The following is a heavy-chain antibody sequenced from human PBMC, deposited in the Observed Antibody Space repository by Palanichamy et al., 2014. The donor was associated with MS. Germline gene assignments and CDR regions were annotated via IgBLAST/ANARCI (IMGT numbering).Heavy chain of an antibody. CDR1: GYSISSGDF. Sequence: QVQLQESGPGLVKPSKTLSLTCAVSGYSISSGDFWDWIRQPPGKGLEWIGSISHSLNLYYNPSLRGRVSISMDASQNHFSLNLMSATAADTAVYYCARRPLSWFDPWGQGTLVTVSS. CDR2: ISHSLNL. V-gene: IGHV4-38-2*01. CDR3: ARRPLSWFDP. J-gene: IGHJ5*02.